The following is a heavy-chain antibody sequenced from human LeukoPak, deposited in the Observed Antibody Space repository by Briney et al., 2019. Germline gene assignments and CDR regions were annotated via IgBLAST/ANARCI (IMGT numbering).Heavy chain of an antibody. CDR2: ISYDGSNK. V-gene: IGHV3-30*18. CDR1: GFTFSSYG. Sequence: GGSLGLSCAASGFTFSSYGMHWVRQAPGKGLEWVAVISYDGSNKYYADSVKGRFTISRDNSKNTLYLQMNNLRAEDTAVYYCAKVVYYDILTFDYWGQGTLVTVSS. J-gene: IGHJ4*02. CDR3: AKVVYYDILTFDY. D-gene: IGHD3-9*01.